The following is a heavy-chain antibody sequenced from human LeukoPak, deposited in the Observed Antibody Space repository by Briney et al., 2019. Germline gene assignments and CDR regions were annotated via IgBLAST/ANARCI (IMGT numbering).Heavy chain of an antibody. D-gene: IGHD5-12*01. Sequence: SETLSLTCTVSGYFIRSDYYWGWIRQPPGKGLEWIGNIYHSGSTYYNPSLKSRVTISVDTSKRQFSLKLSSVTAADTAVYYCARGGYSRFFDYWGQGTLVTVSS. CDR2: IYHSGST. V-gene: IGHV4-38-2*02. CDR1: GYFIRSDYY. J-gene: IGHJ4*02. CDR3: ARGGYSRFFDY.